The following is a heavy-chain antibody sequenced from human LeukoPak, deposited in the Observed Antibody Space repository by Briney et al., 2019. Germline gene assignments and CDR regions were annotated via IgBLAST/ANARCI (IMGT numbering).Heavy chain of an antibody. J-gene: IGHJ4*02. D-gene: IGHD3-22*01. CDR3: ARHYDSSGYWYYFDY. CDR1: GGSIRGYY. CDR2: IYYSGST. V-gene: IGHV4-59*08. Sequence: SETLSLTCTVSGGSIRGYYWSWIRQPPGKGLEWIGYIYYSGSTDYNPSLKSRVTISVDTSKNQFSLKLNSVTAADTAVYYCARHYDSSGYWYYFDYWGQGTLVTVSS.